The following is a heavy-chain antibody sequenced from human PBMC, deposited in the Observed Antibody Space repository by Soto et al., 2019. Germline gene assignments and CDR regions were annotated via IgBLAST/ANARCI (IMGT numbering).Heavy chain of an antibody. Sequence: SETLSLTCTVSGGSISSSSYYWGWIRQPPGKGLEWIGSIYYSGSTYYNPSLKSRVTISVDTSKNQFSLKLSSVTAADTAVYYCARQSIAPLYYYYYMGVWGKGTTVTVSS. V-gene: IGHV4-39*01. D-gene: IGHD6-6*01. CDR3: ARQSIAPLYYYYYMGV. CDR1: GGSISSSSYY. J-gene: IGHJ6*03. CDR2: IYYSGST.